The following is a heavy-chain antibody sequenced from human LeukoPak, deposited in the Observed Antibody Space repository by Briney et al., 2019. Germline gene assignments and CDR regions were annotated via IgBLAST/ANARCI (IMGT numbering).Heavy chain of an antibody. CDR1: GFTFSSYG. J-gene: IGHJ3*02. CDR3: ARDDSSGYYYSYSAFDI. Sequence: GGSLRLSCAASGFTFSSYGMHWVRQAPGKGLEWVAVIWYDGSNKYYADSVKGRFTISRDNSKNTLYLQMNSLRAEDTAVYFCARDDSSGYYYSYSAFDIWGQGTMVTISS. D-gene: IGHD3-22*01. V-gene: IGHV3-33*01. CDR2: IWYDGSNK.